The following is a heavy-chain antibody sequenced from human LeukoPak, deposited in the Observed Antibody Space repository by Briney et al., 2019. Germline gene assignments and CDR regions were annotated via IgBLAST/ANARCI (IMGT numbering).Heavy chain of an antibody. CDR1: GGSISSGGYY. CDR2: INPSGST. Sequence: HPSETLSLTCIVSGGSISSGGYYRSWIRQPPGKGLECIGYINPSGSTSYNPSLKSRVTISVDRSKNQFSLKLTSVTAADTAVYYCASTDYYDSSGYYRYWGQGTLVTVSS. CDR3: ASTDYYDSSGYYRY. D-gene: IGHD3-22*01. J-gene: IGHJ4*02. V-gene: IGHV4-30-2*01.